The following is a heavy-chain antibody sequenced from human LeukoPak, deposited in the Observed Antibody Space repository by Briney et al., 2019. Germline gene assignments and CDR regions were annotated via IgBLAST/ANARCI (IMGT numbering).Heavy chain of an antibody. J-gene: IGHJ4*02. CDR2: INHSGST. CDR3: ARVGSGSEGIDY. CDR1: GGSFSGYY. V-gene: IGHV4-34*01. Sequence: SETLSLTCAVYGGSFSGYYWGWIRQPPGKGLEWIGEINHSGSTNYNPSLKSRVTISVDTSKNQFSLKLSSVTAADTAVYYCARVGSGSEGIDYWGQGTLVTVSS. D-gene: IGHD3-10*01.